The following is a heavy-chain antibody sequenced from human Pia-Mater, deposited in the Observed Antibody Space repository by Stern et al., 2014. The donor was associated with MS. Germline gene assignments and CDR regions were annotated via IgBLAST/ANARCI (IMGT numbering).Heavy chain of an antibody. Sequence: QVQLVQSGAEVKKPGSSVKVSCKASGDTFSTSLINWVRQAPGQGPEWMGGIIPIFGTPNYARRFQGTVTITADEPTNTAYMGLSSLRSDDTAVYYCASGVGGSHYFDYWGQGTLVTVSS. CDR2: IIPIFGTP. V-gene: IGHV1-69*01. CDR1: GDTFSTSL. CDR3: ASGVGGSHYFDY. D-gene: IGHD3-16*01. J-gene: IGHJ4*02.